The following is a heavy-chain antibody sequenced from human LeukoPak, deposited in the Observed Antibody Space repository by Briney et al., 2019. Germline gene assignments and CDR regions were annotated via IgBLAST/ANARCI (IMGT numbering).Heavy chain of an antibody. Sequence: GGSLGLSCAASGFTFSSNWMHWVRQAPGKGLVWVSHINRDGSTTYYADSVKGRFTISRDNAKNTLYLQMNSLRAEDTAVYYCAMDAAVKDSWGQGTLVTVSS. V-gene: IGHV3-74*01. CDR3: AMDAAVKDS. CDR2: INRDGSTT. J-gene: IGHJ4*02. CDR1: GFTFSSNW. D-gene: IGHD4-17*01.